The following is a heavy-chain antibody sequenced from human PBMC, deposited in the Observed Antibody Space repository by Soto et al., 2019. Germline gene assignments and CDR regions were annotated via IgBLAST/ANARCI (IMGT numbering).Heavy chain of an antibody. Sequence: QVQLVQSGAEVKKPGASVKVSCKASGYTFTSYGISWVRQPPGQGLEWMGWISAYNGNTNYAQKLQGRVTMTTDTSTSTAYMELRSLRSDDTAVYYCASSFMVRGIQGGWFDPWGQGTLVTVSS. J-gene: IGHJ5*02. V-gene: IGHV1-18*01. CDR3: ASSFMVRGIQGGWFDP. CDR2: ISAYNGNT. CDR1: GYTFTSYG. D-gene: IGHD3-10*01.